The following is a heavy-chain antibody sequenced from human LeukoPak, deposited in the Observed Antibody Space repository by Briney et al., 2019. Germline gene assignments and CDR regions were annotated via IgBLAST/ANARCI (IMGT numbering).Heavy chain of an antibody. Sequence: GGSLRLSCAASGFTFSSHEMNWVRQPPRQGLEWVSYISSGGSTIYYADSVKGRFTISRDNAKNSLYLQMNSLRAEDTALYYCARDVWFDPWGQGTLVTVSS. V-gene: IGHV3-48*03. CDR2: ISSGGSTI. J-gene: IGHJ5*02. CDR1: GFTFSSHE. CDR3: ARDVWFDP.